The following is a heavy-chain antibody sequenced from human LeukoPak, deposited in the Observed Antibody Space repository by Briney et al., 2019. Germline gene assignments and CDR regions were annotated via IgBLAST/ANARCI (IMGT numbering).Heavy chain of an antibody. CDR2: IYYTGTT. CDR3: ARAAWRGSNSRDAFDI. D-gene: IGHD4/OR15-4a*01. J-gene: IGHJ3*02. CDR1: GGSISSGGDY. V-gene: IGHV4-31*03. Sequence: SETLSLTCTVSGGSISSGGDYWSLIRQHPGKGLEWIGYIYYTGTTYYNPSLKSRITISVDTSKNQFSLNLSSMTAADTAVYYCARAAWRGSNSRDAFDIWGQGTVVTVSS.